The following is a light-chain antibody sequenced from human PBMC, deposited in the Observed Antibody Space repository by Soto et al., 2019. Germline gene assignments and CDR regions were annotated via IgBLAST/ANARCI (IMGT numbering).Light chain of an antibody. Sequence: IVMTQSPATLSAFPGEGVTLSCRASPHLYNNLAWYQHNAGQAPRLLLYGASTRATGIPPRFSGTVIGTGFLLRISSLQSEDFAVDYCQQYSLWHRTFGGGTKV. CDR3: QQYSLWHRT. CDR2: GAS. CDR1: PHLYNN. V-gene: IGKV3D-15*01. J-gene: IGKJ4*01.